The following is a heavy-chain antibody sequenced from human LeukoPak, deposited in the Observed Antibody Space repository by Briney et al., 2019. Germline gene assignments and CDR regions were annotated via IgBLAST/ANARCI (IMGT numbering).Heavy chain of an antibody. CDR3: TALAGAEVTNWFDP. CDR2: IYYSGST. CDR1: GGSISSGGYY. D-gene: IGHD1-26*01. V-gene: IGHV4-31*03. J-gene: IGHJ5*02. Sequence: SQTLSLTCTASGGSISSGGYYWSWIRQHPGKGLEWIGHIYYSGSTYYNPSLKSRVTISVDTSKNQFSLKLSSVTAADTAVYYCTALAGAEVTNWFDPWGQGTLVTVSS.